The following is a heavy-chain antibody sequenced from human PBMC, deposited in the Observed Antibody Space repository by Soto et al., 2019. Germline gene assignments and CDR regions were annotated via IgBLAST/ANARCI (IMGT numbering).Heavy chain of an antibody. D-gene: IGHD2-2*01. CDR2: MNPNSGNT. J-gene: IGHJ6*03. Sequence: ASVKVSCKASGYTFTCYDINWVRHATGQGLEWMGWMNPNSGNTGYAQKFQGRVTMTRNTSISTAYMELSSLRSEDTAVYYCARGLRYCSSTSCYARLYYYYYMDVWGKGTTVTVSS. CDR1: GYTFTCYD. CDR3: ARGLRYCSSTSCYARLYYYYYMDV. V-gene: IGHV1-8*01.